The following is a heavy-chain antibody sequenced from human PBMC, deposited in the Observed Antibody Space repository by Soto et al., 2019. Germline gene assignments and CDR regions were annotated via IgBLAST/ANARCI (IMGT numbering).Heavy chain of an antibody. V-gene: IGHV4-31*03. J-gene: IGHJ5*02. CDR3: ARNPHIVVVPAAKTPIGWFDP. D-gene: IGHD2-2*01. Sequence: TLSLTCTVSGGSISSGGYYWSWIRQHPGKGLEWIGYIYYSGSTYYNPSLKSRVTISVDTSKNQFSLKLSSVTAADTAVYYCARNPHIVVVPAAKTPIGWFDPWGQGTLVTVSS. CDR1: GGSISSGGYY. CDR2: IYYSGST.